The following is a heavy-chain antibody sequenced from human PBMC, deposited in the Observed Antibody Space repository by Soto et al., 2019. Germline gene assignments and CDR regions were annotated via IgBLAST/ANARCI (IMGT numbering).Heavy chain of an antibody. Sequence: ESGGGVVQPGRSLRLSCAASGFTFSSYGMHWVRQAPGKGLEWVAVIWYDGSNKYYADSVKGRFTISRDNSKNTLYLQMNSLRAEDTAVYYCARVTYYYDSSGYSADQGVDYWGQGTLVTVSS. CDR2: IWYDGSNK. D-gene: IGHD3-22*01. J-gene: IGHJ4*02. V-gene: IGHV3-33*01. CDR3: ARVTYYYDSSGYSADQGVDY. CDR1: GFTFSSYG.